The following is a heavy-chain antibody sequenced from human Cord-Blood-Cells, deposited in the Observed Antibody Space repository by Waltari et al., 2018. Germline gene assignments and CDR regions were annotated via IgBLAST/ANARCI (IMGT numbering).Heavy chain of an antibody. CDR2: IYSGGST. J-gene: IGHJ4*02. CDR1: GFTVSSIY. Sequence: EVQLVESGGGLIQPGGSLSLSCSASGFTVSSIYMGWFRQAPGKVLEWVSVIYSGGSTYYAVAVKGRFASSRENSKTAQYLQMSILRAEDTAVYYWEREGVDYRGERTLVTVSS. V-gene: IGHV3-53*01. CDR3: EREGVDY. D-gene: IGHD3-16*01.